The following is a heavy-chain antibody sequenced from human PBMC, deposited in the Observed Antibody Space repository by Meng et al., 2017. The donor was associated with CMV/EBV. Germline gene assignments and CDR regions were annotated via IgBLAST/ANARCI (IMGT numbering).Heavy chain of an antibody. Sequence: GGSLRLSCAASGFTVSSYGMHWVRQAPGKGLEWVAFIRYDGSNKYYADSVKGRFTISRDNSKNTLYLQMNSLRAEDTAVYYCANVAQSPGWELHHYYYGMDVWGQGTTVTVSS. D-gene: IGHD1-26*01. V-gene: IGHV3-30*02. CDR2: IRYDGSNK. CDR1: GFTVSSYG. CDR3: ANVAQSPGWELHHYYYGMDV. J-gene: IGHJ6*02.